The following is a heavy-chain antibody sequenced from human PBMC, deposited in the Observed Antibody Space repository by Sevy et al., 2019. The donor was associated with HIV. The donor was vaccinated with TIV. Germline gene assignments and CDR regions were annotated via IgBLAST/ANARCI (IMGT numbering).Heavy chain of an antibody. V-gene: IGHV3-7*03. CDR2: IKQDGSEK. J-gene: IGHJ4*02. Sequence: GGSLRLSCVASGFTFSRYWMSWVRHAPGKGLEWVANIKQDGSEKYYVDSVKGRFTISRDNAKNSLYLQMNSLRAEDTAVYYCAREGYYYDSSGSSDYWGQGTLVTVSS. CDR3: AREGYYYDSSGSSDY. D-gene: IGHD3-22*01. CDR1: GFTFSRYW.